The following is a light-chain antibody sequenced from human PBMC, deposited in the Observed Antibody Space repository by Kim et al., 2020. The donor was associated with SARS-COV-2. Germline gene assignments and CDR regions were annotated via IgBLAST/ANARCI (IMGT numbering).Light chain of an antibody. CDR1: NSDVGGYNY. J-gene: IGLJ1*01. CDR2: DVS. V-gene: IGLV2-14*03. Sequence: GQSITISCTGTNSDVGGYNYVSWYQQHPGKAPKLMIYDVSNRPSGVSNRFAGSKSGNTASLTISGLQAEDEADYYCSSYTSSSTQVFGTGTKVTVL. CDR3: SSYTSSSTQV.